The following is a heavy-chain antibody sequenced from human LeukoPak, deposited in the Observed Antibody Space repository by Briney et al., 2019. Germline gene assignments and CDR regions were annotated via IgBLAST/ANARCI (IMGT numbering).Heavy chain of an antibody. CDR1: GFTFDDYA. CDR2: ISWNSGSI. J-gene: IGHJ4*02. V-gene: IGHV3-9*01. D-gene: IGHD4/OR15-4a*01. Sequence: GGSLRLSCAASGFTFDDYAMHWVRQAPGKGLEWVSGISWNSGSIGYADSVKGRFTISRDNAKNSLYLQMNSLRAEDTAVYYCAKYSVLSYYFDYWGQGTLVTVSS. CDR3: AKYSVLSYYFDY.